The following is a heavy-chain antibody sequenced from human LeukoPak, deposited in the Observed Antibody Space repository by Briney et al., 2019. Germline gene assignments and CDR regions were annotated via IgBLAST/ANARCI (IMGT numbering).Heavy chain of an antibody. CDR1: GGSISSSSYY. CDR2: IYYSGST. CDR3: ARVNDILTGYFDY. V-gene: IGHV4-39*01. J-gene: IGHJ4*02. D-gene: IGHD3-9*01. Sequence: SETLSLTCTISGGSISSSSYYWGWIRQPPGKGLEWIGSIYYSGSTYYNPSLKSRVTISVDTSKNQFSLKLSSVTAADTAVYYCARVNDILTGYFDYWGQGTLVTVSS.